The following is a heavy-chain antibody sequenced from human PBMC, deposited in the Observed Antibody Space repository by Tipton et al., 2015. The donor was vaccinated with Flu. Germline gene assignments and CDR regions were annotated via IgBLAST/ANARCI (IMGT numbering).Heavy chain of an antibody. Sequence: TLPLTCTVSGGSISSYYWTWIRQPAGKGLDWIGRMYTSGSTKYNPSLKSRVTMSVDRSKNNFSLKLSSVTAADAAVYYCARGSGSGTYMIFDYWGKGTLVTDSS. CDR1: GGSISSYY. CDR2: MYTSGST. D-gene: IGHD3-10*01. V-gene: IGHV4-4*07. J-gene: IGHJ4*02. CDR3: ARGSGSGTYMIFDY.